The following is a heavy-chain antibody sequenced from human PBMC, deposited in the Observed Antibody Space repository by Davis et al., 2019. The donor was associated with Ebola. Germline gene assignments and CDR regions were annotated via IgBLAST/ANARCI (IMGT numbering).Heavy chain of an antibody. CDR3: TTRGFDS. CDR1: GFTFSGSS. CDR2: IRTTAYNYAT. V-gene: IGHV3-73*01. D-gene: IGHD3-10*01. J-gene: IGHJ4*02. Sequence: GESLKISCAASGFTFSGSSMQWVRQGPGKGLEWVGRIRTTAYNYATVYSASVKGRLTITSDDSEITTYLQMNSLRIEDTAVYYCTTRGFDSWGQGTLVAVSS.